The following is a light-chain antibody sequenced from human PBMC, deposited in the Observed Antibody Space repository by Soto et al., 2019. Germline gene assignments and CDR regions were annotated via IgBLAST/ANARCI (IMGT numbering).Light chain of an antibody. CDR3: LQYHNLWA. J-gene: IGKJ1*01. CDR2: RAS. V-gene: IGKV3-15*01. CDR1: QNIYSN. Sequence: IVMTQSPATLSVSPWESATLSCRASQNIYSNIAWYQQRPGQAPRLLIYRASTRAPGVPARFSGSGSGTDFTLTISSLQSEDFAVYSCLQYHNLWAFGRGTKVDIK.